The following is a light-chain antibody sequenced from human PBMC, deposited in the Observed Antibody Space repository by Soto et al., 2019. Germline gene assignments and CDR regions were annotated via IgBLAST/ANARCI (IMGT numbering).Light chain of an antibody. CDR3: QQYSSLWT. CDR1: QSISSY. Sequence: DIQMTQSPSSLSASVGDRVTITCRASQSISSYLNWYQQKPGKAPKLLIYAASSLQSGVPSRFSGSGSGTDFTLTINNLQPDDLATYYCQQYSSLWTFGPGTKVEIK. V-gene: IGKV1-39*01. J-gene: IGKJ1*01. CDR2: AAS.